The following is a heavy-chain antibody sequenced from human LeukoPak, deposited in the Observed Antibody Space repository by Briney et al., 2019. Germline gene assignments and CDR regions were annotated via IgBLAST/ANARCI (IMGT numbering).Heavy chain of an antibody. CDR2: IYYSGST. Sequence: SQTLSLTCTVSGGSISSGDYFWSWIPRPRGKGLEWIGYIYYSGSTCYNPSLKRRVTTSVDTSKTQFSLKLSSVTAADTAVYYCARAPGQWLVRGYFDYWGQGTLVTVSS. D-gene: IGHD6-19*01. J-gene: IGHJ4*02. CDR3: ARAPGQWLVRGYFDY. V-gene: IGHV4-30-4*08. CDR1: GGSISSGDYF.